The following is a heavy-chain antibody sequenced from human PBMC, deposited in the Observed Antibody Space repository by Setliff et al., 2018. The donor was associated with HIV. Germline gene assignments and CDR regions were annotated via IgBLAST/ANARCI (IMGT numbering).Heavy chain of an antibody. CDR1: GYTFSNFW. J-gene: IGHJ6*03. V-gene: IGHV5-10-1*01. D-gene: IGHD2-15*01. CDR3: ARLLRRPHDFFYMDV. CDR2: LDPRDSYT. Sequence: PGESLKISCKGSGYTFSNFWISWVRQMPGKGLEWVGRLDPRDSYTDYSPSFQGHVTISGDKSSSTAYLQWSSLKASDTATYYCARLLRRPHDFFYMDVWGKGTTVTVS.